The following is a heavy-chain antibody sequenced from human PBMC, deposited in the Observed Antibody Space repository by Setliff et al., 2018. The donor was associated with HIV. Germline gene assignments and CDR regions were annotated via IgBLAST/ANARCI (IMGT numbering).Heavy chain of an antibody. D-gene: IGHD3-10*01. CDR3: ARSRGLLWFGDYYYYMDV. CDR1: NGSISSHY. J-gene: IGHJ6*03. V-gene: IGHV4-59*11. CDR2: IYYSGST. Sequence: SETLSLTCTVSNGSISSHYWSWIRQPPGKGLEWIGYIYYSGSTNYNPSLKSRVTISVDTSKNQFSLRLTSVTAADTAVYYCARSRGLLWFGDYYYYMDVWGKGTTVTVSS.